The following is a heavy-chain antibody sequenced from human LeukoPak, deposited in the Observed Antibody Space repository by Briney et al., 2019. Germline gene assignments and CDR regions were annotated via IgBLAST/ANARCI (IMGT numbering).Heavy chain of an antibody. Sequence: GGSLRLSCAASGFTFSSYGMSWVRQAPGKGLEWVSAISGSGGSTYYADSVKGRFTISRDNSKNTLYLQMNSLRAEDTAVYYCAKENNRVRGVKYYFDYWGQGTLVTVTS. CDR1: GFTFSSYG. V-gene: IGHV3-23*01. J-gene: IGHJ4*02. CDR2: ISGSGGST. CDR3: AKENNRVRGVKYYFDY. D-gene: IGHD3-10*01.